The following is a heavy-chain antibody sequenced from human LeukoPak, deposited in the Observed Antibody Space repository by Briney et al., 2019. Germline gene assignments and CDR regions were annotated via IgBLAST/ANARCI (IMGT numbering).Heavy chain of an antibody. D-gene: IGHD6-19*01. Sequence: GGSLRLSCAASGFTFSSYSMNWVRQAPGKGLEWVSSISSSSSYIYYADSVKGRFTISRDNAKNSLYLQMNNLRAEDTAVYYCARASPYSSGWYRVEDYWGQGTLVTVSS. V-gene: IGHV3-21*01. J-gene: IGHJ4*02. CDR1: GFTFSSYS. CDR2: ISSSSSYI. CDR3: ARASPYSSGWYRVEDY.